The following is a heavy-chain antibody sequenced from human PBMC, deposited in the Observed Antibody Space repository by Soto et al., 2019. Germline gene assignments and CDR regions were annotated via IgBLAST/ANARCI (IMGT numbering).Heavy chain of an antibody. D-gene: IGHD6-13*01. J-gene: IGHJ4*02. Sequence: QVQLHQWGAGLLKPSETLSLTCAVSGGSFSGYFWGWIRQPPGKGLEWIGEVNYGGSTKYTPSLKGRITMAVDTYKNQVSLRLTSVTAADAAVYFCVRGGLSGRSWYYFDFWGQGSLVAVSS. CDR3: VRGGLSGRSWYYFDF. V-gene: IGHV4-34*01. CDR1: GGSFSGYF. CDR2: VNYGGST.